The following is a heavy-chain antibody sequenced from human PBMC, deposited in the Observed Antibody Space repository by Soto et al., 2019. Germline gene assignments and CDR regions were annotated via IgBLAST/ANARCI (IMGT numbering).Heavy chain of an antibody. V-gene: IGHV1-8*01. Sequence: QVQLVQSGAEVKKPGASVKVSCKASGYTFTSYDINWVRQATGQGLEWMGWMNPNRGNTGYAQKFQSRVTITRNTSISTAYMELSSLRSEDTAVYYCARGHHAIWGSYRVSDFDYWGQGTLVTVS. J-gene: IGHJ4*02. CDR2: MNPNRGNT. CDR1: GYTFTSYD. CDR3: ARGHHAIWGSYRVSDFDY. D-gene: IGHD3-16*02.